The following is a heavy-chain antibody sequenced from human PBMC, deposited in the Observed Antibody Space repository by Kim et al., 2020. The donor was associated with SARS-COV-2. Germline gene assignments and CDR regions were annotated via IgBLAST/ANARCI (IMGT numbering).Heavy chain of an antibody. V-gene: IGHV4-39*01. J-gene: IGHJ5*02. D-gene: IGHD3-16*02. CDR1: GGSISSSSYY. CDR2: IYYSGST. CDR3: ARRSLLGFDP. Sequence: SETLSLTCTVSGGSISSSSYYWGWIRQPPGKGLEWIGTIYYSGSTYYNPSLKSRVTISVDTSKNQFSLKLSSVTAADTAVYYCARRSLLGFDPWGQGTLVTVSS.